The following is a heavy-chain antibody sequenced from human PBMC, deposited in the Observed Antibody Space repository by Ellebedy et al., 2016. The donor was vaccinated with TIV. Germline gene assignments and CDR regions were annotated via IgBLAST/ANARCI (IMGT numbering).Heavy chain of an antibody. V-gene: IGHV4-59*01. CDR1: GGSISSYY. D-gene: IGHD6-6*01. J-gene: IGHJ4*02. Sequence: SETLSLXXTVSGGSISSYYWSWIRQPPGKGLEWIGYIYYSGSTNYNPSLKSRVTISVDTSKNQFSLKLSSVTAADTAVYYCARAEEYSSFPFDYWGQGTLVTVSS. CDR3: ARAEEYSSFPFDY. CDR2: IYYSGST.